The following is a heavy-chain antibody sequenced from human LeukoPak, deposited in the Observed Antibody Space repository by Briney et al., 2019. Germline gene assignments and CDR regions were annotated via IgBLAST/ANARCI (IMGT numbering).Heavy chain of an antibody. CDR1: GYTFTSYG. V-gene: IGHV1-18*01. J-gene: IGHJ4*02. CDR3: AREIVGGGYSSSWYSY. D-gene: IGHD6-13*01. Sequence: ASVKVSCKASGYTFTSYGISWVRQAPGQGLEWMGWISAYNGNTNYAQKLQGRVTMTTDTSTSTAYMELWSLRSDDTAVYYCAREIVGGGYSSSWYSYWGQGTLVTVSS. CDR2: ISAYNGNT.